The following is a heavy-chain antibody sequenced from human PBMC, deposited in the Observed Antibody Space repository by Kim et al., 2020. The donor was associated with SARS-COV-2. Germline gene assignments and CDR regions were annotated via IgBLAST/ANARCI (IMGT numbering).Heavy chain of an antibody. CDR3: AKHFGSSGSEFQH. Sequence: GGSLRLSCAASGFTFSAYAMSWVRQAPGKGLEWVSGISGSDGSTYYADSVKGRFIISRDNSKNTLHLLMNSLRAEDTAVYYCAKHFGSSGSEFQHWGQGT. CDR1: GFTFSAYA. V-gene: IGHV3-23*01. D-gene: IGHD3-22*01. J-gene: IGHJ1*01. CDR2: ISGSDGST.